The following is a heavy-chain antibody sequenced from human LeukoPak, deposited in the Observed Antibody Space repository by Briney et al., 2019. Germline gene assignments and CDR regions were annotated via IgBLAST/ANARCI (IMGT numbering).Heavy chain of an antibody. CDR1: GYTVTSYG. Sequence: GASGKVSCKAAGYTVTSYGISWGRQAPGQGLEWRGGISAYNGNTNYAQKLQGRVTMTTETSTSTAYMELRSLRSDDTPVYYCARRSLRAYSDAFDICGQGTMVTVSS. D-gene: IGHD5-18*01. J-gene: IGHJ3*02. CDR3: ARRSLRAYSDAFDI. V-gene: IGHV1-18*01. CDR2: ISAYNGNT.